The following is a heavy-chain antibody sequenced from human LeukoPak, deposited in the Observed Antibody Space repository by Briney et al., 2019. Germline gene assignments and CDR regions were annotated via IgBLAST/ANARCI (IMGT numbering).Heavy chain of an antibody. V-gene: IGHV4-39*01. CDR2: LYYSGST. D-gene: IGHD6-13*01. CDR1: GGSISSSSYY. Sequence: TSETLSLTCTVSGGSISSSSYYWGWIRQPPGKGLEWIGSLYYSGSTYYNTSLKSRVTISVDTSKNQFSLKLSSVTAADTAVYYCARRGIGAAGTTFGYWGQGTLVTVSS. J-gene: IGHJ4*02. CDR3: ARRGIGAAGTTFGY.